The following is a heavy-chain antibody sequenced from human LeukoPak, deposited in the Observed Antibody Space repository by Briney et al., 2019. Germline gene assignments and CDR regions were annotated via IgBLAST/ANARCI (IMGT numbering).Heavy chain of an antibody. V-gene: IGHV4-39*07. D-gene: IGHD5-24*01. CDR2: INYRGNT. Sequence: SETLSLTCTVSGGSISSSSYYWGWIRQPPGKGLDWIGIINYRGNTYYNPSLKSRVTISVDSSKNQFSLRLSSVTAADTAVYYCARESLTWLQSRTSWFDPWGQGTLVTVSS. J-gene: IGHJ5*02. CDR3: ARESLTWLQSRTSWFDP. CDR1: GGSISSSSYY.